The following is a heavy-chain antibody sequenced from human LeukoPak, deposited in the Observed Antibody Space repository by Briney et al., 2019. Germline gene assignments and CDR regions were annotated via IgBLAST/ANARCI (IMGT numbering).Heavy chain of an antibody. CDR3: AKPDPRRYYFDY. Sequence: PGRSLRLSCAASGFTFSSYGMHWVRQAPGKGLEWVAVISYDGSNKYYADSVKGRFTISRDNSKNTLYLQMNSLRAEDTAVYYCAKPDPRRYYFDYWGQGTLVTVSS. J-gene: IGHJ4*02. CDR1: GFTFSSYG. V-gene: IGHV3-30*18. CDR2: ISYDGSNK.